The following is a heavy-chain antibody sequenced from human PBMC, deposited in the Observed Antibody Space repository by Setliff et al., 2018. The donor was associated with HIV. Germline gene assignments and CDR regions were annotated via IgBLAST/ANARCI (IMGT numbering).Heavy chain of an antibody. D-gene: IGHD3-10*01. CDR2: IIPSFGTP. Sequence: SVKVSCKASGGTFSRYGINWVRQAPGQGLEWMGGIIPSFGTPNNAQKFQGRVTITMDESTSTAYMELSSLRSEDTAMYYCSRLYGSGSYYNRDDGFDIWGQGTMVTVSS. V-gene: IGHV1-69*05. CDR1: GGTFSRYG. J-gene: IGHJ3*02. CDR3: SRLYGSGSYYNRDDGFDI.